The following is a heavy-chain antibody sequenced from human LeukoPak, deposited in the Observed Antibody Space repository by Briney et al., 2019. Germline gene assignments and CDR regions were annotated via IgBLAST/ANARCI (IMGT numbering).Heavy chain of an antibody. D-gene: IGHD6-25*01. CDR1: GFTSSSYA. J-gene: IGHJ4*02. CDR2: ISGSGAST. V-gene: IGHV3-23*01. CDR3: AKAVYSSGYIDY. Sequence: PGGSLRLSCAASGFTSSSYAMSWVRQAPGKGLEWVSLISGSGASTDYADSVKGRFTISRDNSKNTLYLQMNYLRAEDTAVYYCAKAVYSSGYIDYWGQGTLVTVSS.